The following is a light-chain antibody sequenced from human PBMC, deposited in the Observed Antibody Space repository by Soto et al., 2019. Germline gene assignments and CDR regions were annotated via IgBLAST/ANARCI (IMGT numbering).Light chain of an antibody. V-gene: IGKV1-27*01. CDR2: GSS. J-gene: IGKJ1*01. Sequence: DIQMTQSPSSLSASVGDRGTITCRASQCVSNYLAWYQQKPGKVPKLLIYGSSTLQSGTPSRFSGSGSGTEFTLTITRLQPGAVATYYCPKYINDSWKFGQGTKVDI. CDR1: QCVSNY. CDR3: PKYINDSWK.